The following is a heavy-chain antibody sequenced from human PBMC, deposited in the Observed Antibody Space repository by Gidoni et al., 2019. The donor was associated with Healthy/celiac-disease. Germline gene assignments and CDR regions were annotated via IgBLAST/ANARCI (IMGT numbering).Heavy chain of an antibody. Sequence: EVQLVESGGGLVQPGGSLRLSCAASGFTFSSYSMNWVRQAPGKGLEWVSYISSSSSTIYYADSVKGRFTISRDNAKNSLYLQMNSLRDEDTAVYYCARVVPYYYDSSGYYQNWGQGTLVTVSS. CDR3: ARVVPYYYDSSGYYQN. D-gene: IGHD3-22*01. CDR1: GFTFSSYS. J-gene: IGHJ4*02. CDR2: ISSSSSTI. V-gene: IGHV3-48*02.